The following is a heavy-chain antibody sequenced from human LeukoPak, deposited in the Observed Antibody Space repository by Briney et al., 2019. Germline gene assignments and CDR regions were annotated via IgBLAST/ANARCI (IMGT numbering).Heavy chain of an antibody. J-gene: IGHJ4*02. Sequence: GGSLRLSCAASGFTVSSNYMNWVRQAPGKGLEWVSYISSSSNTMYYADSVKGRFTISRDNAKNSLYLQMNSLRDEDTAVYYCARAFDYWGQGTLVAVSS. V-gene: IGHV3-48*02. CDR3: ARAFDY. CDR1: GFTVSSNY. CDR2: ISSSSNTM.